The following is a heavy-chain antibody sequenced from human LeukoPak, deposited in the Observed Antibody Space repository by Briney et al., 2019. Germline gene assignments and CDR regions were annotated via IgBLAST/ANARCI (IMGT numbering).Heavy chain of an antibody. J-gene: IGHJ3*02. CDR2: IYYSGST. CDR3: ARVNYQLIAFDI. D-gene: IGHD2-2*01. Sequence: PSETLSLTCTVSGGSISSSSYYWGWIRQPPGKGLEWIGSIYYSGSTYYNPSLKSRVTISVDTSKNQFSLKLSSVTAADTAVYYCARVNYQLIAFDIWGQGTMVTVSS. V-gene: IGHV4-39*07. CDR1: GGSISSSSYY.